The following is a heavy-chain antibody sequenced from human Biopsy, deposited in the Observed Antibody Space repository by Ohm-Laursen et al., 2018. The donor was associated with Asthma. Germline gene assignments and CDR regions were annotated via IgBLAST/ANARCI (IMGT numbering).Heavy chain of an antibody. CDR1: GFDFSDYT. D-gene: IGHD3-10*01. Sequence: LRLSCTASGFDFSDYTMNWVRQAPGKGLEWVSSISSLSRYRYYSDSLRGRVTISRDNAKSSLHLQMSSLRAEDTAVYFCARDFTIGSGSPFHFWGPGTLVTVSS. V-gene: IGHV3-21*01. J-gene: IGHJ4*01. CDR3: ARDFTIGSGSPFHF. CDR2: ISSLSRYR.